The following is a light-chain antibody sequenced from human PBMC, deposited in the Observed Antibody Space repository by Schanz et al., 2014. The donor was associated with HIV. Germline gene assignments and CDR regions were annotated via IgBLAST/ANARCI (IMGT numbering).Light chain of an antibody. V-gene: IGKV1-17*01. Sequence: DIQMTQSPSPLSASVGDTVTITCRASQDIRDDLGWYQQKPGRAPKRLIYGASSLQSGVPSRFSASGSETDFTLTISSLQPDDYATYYCLQYHAYPWTFGQGT. J-gene: IGKJ1*01. CDR3: LQYHAYPWT. CDR2: GAS. CDR1: QDIRDD.